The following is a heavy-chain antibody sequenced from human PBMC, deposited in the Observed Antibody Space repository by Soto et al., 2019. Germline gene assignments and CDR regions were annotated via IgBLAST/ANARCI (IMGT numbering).Heavy chain of an antibody. J-gene: IGHJ4*02. CDR2: TYYSGST. V-gene: IGHV4-59*01. CDR1: GGSISSYH. D-gene: IGHD1-1*01. CDR3: ARATTGTFENVY. Sequence: SETLSLTCTVSGGSISSYHWSWIRQPPGKGLEWIGYTYYSGSTNYNPSLKSRVTISVDTSKNQFSLKLSSVTAADTAVYYCARATTGTFENVYWGQGTLVTVSS.